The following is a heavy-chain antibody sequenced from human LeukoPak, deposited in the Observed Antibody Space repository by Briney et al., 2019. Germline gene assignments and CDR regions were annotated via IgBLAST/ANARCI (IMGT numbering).Heavy chain of an antibody. D-gene: IGHD3-16*02. Sequence: SETLSLTCAVYGGSFSGYYWSWIRQPPGKGLEWIGEINHSGSTNYNPSPKSRVTISVDTSKNQFSLKLSSVTAADTAVYYCARASYVWGSYRTFDYWGQGTLVTVSS. CDR2: INHSGST. CDR1: GGSFSGYY. CDR3: ARASYVWGSYRTFDY. J-gene: IGHJ4*02. V-gene: IGHV4-34*01.